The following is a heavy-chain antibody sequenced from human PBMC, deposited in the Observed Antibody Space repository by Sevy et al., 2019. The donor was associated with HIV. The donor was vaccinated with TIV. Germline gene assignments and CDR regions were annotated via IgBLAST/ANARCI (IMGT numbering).Heavy chain of an antibody. D-gene: IGHD2-15*01. CDR2: ITYNGSNK. V-gene: IGHV3-30*04. CDR1: GFTFSSYA. Sequence: GGSLRLSCAASGFTFSSYAMRWVRQAPGKGLEWVAVITYNGSNKYYADSVKGRFTISRNNSENTLYLEMNSLETEDTAVYYGARDQGAVVIVAATLFEYWGQGTLVTVSS. J-gene: IGHJ4*02. CDR3: ARDQGAVVIVAATLFEY.